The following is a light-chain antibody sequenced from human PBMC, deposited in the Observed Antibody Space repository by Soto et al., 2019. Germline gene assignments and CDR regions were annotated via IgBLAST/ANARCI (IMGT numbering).Light chain of an antibody. CDR2: DVT. V-gene: IGLV2-11*01. CDR3: CSYAGSYTWV. J-gene: IGLJ1*01. Sequence: QSVLTQPRSVSGSPGQSVTISCTGTSSDVGAYKYVSWYQHYPGEAPKVMTYDVTQRPSGVPDRFSGTKSGNTASPTISGLQAEDEADYYRCSYAGSYTWVFGSGTKVTVL. CDR1: SSDVGAYKY.